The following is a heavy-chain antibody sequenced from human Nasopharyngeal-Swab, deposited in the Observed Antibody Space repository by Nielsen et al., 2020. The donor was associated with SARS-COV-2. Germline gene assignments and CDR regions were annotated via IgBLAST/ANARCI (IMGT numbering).Heavy chain of an antibody. CDR1: GYTFPSFS. CDR3: ASVDMGDY. CDR2: INGGNGNT. V-gene: IGHV1-3*01. Sequence: ASVPVSCQASGYTFPSFSMHWVRQAPAQRLEWMGGINGGNGNTKYSQKFQGRVTFTRDTSASTAYMELSSLRSEDTAVYYCASVDMGDYWGQGTLVTVSS. D-gene: IGHD5-12*01. J-gene: IGHJ4*02.